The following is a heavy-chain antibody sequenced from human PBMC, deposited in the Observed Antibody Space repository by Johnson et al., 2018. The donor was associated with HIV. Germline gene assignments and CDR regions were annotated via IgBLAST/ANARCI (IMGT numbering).Heavy chain of an antibody. CDR2: IWYDGSNK. CDR1: GFTFSSYC. D-gene: IGHD3-16*02. V-gene: IGHV3-33*01. Sequence: QMQLVESGGGVVQPGRSLRLSCTASGFTFSSYCIHWVRQAPGKGLEWVALIWYDGSNKYYADSVKGRFTISRDNSKNTLYLQINSLRAEDTALYYCAREITFGGVIEPKGGSDAFDIWGQGTMVTVSS. J-gene: IGHJ3*02. CDR3: AREITFGGVIEPKGGSDAFDI.